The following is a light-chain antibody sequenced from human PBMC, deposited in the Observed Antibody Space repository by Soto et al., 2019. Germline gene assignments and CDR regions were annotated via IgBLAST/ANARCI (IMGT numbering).Light chain of an antibody. V-gene: IGLV2-11*01. CDR2: DVT. CDR3: ASYAGYYV. CDR1: SSDVGGSDY. Sequence: QSALTQPRSVSGSPGQSVTISCTGTSSDVGGSDYVSWCQHHPGKAPKLVIYDVTKRPSGVPDRFSGSKSGNTASLSISGLQAEDEADYYCASYAGYYVVGTGTKLTVL. J-gene: IGLJ1*01.